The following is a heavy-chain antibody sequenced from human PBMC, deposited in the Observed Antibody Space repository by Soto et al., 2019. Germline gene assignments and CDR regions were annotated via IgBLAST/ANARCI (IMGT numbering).Heavy chain of an antibody. J-gene: IGHJ4*02. D-gene: IGHD1-7*01. CDR3: ATDRRAGGNYGFYSDF. V-gene: IGHV3-23*01. Sequence: EMQLLESGGGLVQPGGSLRLSCAASGFTFSSYGMTWVRQAPGKGLEWVSFSSATGAGTYFADSVKGRFTISRDNSKNTLYLQVSSLRADDTAVYYCATDRRAGGNYGFYSDFWGQGGLVIVSS. CDR1: GFTFSSYG. CDR2: SSATGAGT.